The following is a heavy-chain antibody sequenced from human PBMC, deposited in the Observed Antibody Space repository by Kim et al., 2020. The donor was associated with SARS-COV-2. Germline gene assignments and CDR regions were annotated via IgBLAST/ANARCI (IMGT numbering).Heavy chain of an antibody. Sequence: SVKVSCKASGGTFSSYAISWVRQAPGQGLEWMGRIIPIFGIANYAQKFQGRVTITADKSTSTAYMELSSLRSEDTAVYYCARGPRGELLTVWNPYYYYYMDVWGKGTTVTVSS. CDR1: GGTFSSYA. CDR3: ARGPRGELLTVWNPYYYYYMDV. D-gene: IGHD1-26*01. V-gene: IGHV1-69*04. J-gene: IGHJ6*03. CDR2: IIPIFGIA.